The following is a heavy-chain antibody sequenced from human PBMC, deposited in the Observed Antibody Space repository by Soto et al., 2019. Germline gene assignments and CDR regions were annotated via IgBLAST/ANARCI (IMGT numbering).Heavy chain of an antibody. J-gene: IGHJ2*01. Sequence: QVQLVQSGAEVKKPGSSVTVSCKASGGTFSSYTISWVRQAPGQGLEWMGGIIPIFGTANYAQKFQGRVTTTAHESRSIGYMEVSRLRSEDTDVYYCARGNHRWLQWWYFDLWGSGTLVTVSS. CDR1: GGTFSSYT. D-gene: IGHD5-12*01. CDR2: IIPIFGTA. V-gene: IGHV1-69*12. CDR3: ARGNHRWLQWWYFDL.